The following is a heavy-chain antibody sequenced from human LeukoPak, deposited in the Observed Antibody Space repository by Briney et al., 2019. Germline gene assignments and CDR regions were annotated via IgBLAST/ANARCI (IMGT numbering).Heavy chain of an antibody. Sequence: GASVKVSCKASGYTFTSYAISWVRQAPGQGLEWMGGIIPIFGTANYAQKFQGRVTITTDESTSTAYMELSSLRSEDTAVYYCAKDLPLSVGATTSPGVSSVGYWGQGTLVTVSS. CDR3: AKDLPLSVGATTSPGVSSVGY. J-gene: IGHJ4*02. V-gene: IGHV1-69*05. CDR1: GYTFTSYA. CDR2: IIPIFGTA. D-gene: IGHD1-26*01.